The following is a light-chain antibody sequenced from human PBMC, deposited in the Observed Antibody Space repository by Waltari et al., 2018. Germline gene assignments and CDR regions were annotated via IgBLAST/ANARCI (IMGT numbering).Light chain of an antibody. J-gene: IGKJ3*01. CDR2: AAS. CDR1: QSISSY. CDR3: QQSYSTPFT. V-gene: IGKV1-39*01. Sequence: DIQMTQSPSSLSASVGDRVTITCRASQSISSYLNWYQQKPGKAPKLLIYAASSLQSGGPSRFSGSGSGTDFTLTISSPQPEDFATYYCQQSYSTPFTFGPGTKVDIK.